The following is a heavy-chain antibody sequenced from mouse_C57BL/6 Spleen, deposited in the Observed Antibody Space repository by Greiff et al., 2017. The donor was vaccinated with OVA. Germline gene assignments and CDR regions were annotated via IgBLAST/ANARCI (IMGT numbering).Heavy chain of an antibody. D-gene: IGHD1-1*01. J-gene: IGHJ4*01. CDR2: IDPSDSYT. V-gene: IGHV1-50*01. CDR1: GYTFTSYW. CDR3: ARYYGSFYAMDY. Sequence: QVQLQQPGAELVKPGASVKLSCKASGYTFTSYWMQWVKQRPGQGLEWIGEIDPSDSYTNYSQKFKGKATLTVDTSSSTAYMQLSSLTSEDSAVYYCARYYGSFYAMDYWGQGTSVTVSS.